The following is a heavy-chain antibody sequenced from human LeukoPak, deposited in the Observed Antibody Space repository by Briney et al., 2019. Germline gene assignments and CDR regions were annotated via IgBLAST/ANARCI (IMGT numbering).Heavy chain of an antibody. V-gene: IGHV3-23*01. D-gene: IGHD4-23*01. Sequence: PGGSLRLSCAASGFTFSSYAMSWVRQTPGKGLEWVSFITGDAATTSYADSVKGRFTISRDNSKNTLYLQLNSLSAEDTAIYYCAKTTGNGHWLIEFWGQGTLVTVSS. J-gene: IGHJ4*02. CDR1: GFTFSSYA. CDR2: ITGDAATT. CDR3: AKTTGNGHWLIEF.